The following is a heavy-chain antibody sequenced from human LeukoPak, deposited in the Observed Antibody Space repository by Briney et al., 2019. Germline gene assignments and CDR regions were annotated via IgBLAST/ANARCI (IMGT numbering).Heavy chain of an antibody. CDR1: GYTLTAY. J-gene: IGHJ3*02. D-gene: IGHD4-11*01. CDR2: ISPHSGDT. Sequence: ASVKVSCKASGYTLTAYMCWVRQSPGQGLEYMGWISPHSGDTNYAQKFQGRVTLTRDTSISTAFMELNRLTSDDTAVYYSARGGSNYGAEAFDIWGQGT. CDR3: ARGGSNYGAEAFDI. V-gene: IGHV1-2*02.